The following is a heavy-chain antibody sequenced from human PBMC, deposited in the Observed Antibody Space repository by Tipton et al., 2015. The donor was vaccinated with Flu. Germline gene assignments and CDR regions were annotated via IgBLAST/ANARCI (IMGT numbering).Heavy chain of an antibody. CDR3: ARDYYYDSSGD. D-gene: IGHD3-22*01. Sequence: SLRLSCSASGFAVNSNYMSWVRQAPGKGLEWVSVIYSGGSTDYADSVKGRFTISRDDSKNSVSLQMNTLRAADTAVYYCARDYYYDSSGDWGQGPLVTVSS. V-gene: IGHV3-53*01. J-gene: IGHJ4*02. CDR1: GFAVNSNY. CDR2: IYSGGST.